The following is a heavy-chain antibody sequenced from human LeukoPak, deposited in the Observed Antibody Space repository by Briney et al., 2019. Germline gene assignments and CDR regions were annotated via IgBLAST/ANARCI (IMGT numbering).Heavy chain of an antibody. J-gene: IGHJ6*03. V-gene: IGHV1-8*01. CDR1: GYTFTSYD. CDR2: MNPNSGNR. Sequence: ASVKVSCKASGYTFTSYDINWVRQATGQGLEWMGWMNPNSGNRGYAQKFQGRVTMTRNTSISTAYMELSSLRSEDTAVYYCARGRKTMVRGVIMGYYMDVWGKGTTVTISS. CDR3: ARGRKTMVRGVIMGYYMDV. D-gene: IGHD3-10*01.